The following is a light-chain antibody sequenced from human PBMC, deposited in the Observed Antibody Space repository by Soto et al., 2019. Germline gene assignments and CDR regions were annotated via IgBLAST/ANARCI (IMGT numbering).Light chain of an antibody. CDR3: QQYNNWPPGT. J-gene: IGKJ1*01. CDR2: GAS. CDR1: QSVSSN. V-gene: IGKV3-15*01. Sequence: EIVLTPSPDTLSLSAGERATLSCRASQSVSSNLAWYQQKPGQAPRLLIYGASTRATGIPARFSGSGSGTEFTLTISSLQSEDFAVYYCQQYNNWPPGTFGQGTKGDIK.